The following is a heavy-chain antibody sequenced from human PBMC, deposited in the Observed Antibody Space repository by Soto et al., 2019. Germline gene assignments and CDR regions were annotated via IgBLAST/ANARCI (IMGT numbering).Heavy chain of an antibody. CDR3: PGDVGATDY. V-gene: IGHV1-3*01. Sequence: QVQLVQSGAEVKKPGASVKVSCKASGYTFTSYAMHWVRQAPGQRLEWMGWINAGNGNTKYSQKFQGRVTITRDTPASTAKMEWGSRRSKDRAVYYWPGDVGATDYGGQGTLVTVSS. CDR2: INAGNGNT. J-gene: IGHJ4*02. D-gene: IGHD1-26*01. CDR1: GYTFTSYA.